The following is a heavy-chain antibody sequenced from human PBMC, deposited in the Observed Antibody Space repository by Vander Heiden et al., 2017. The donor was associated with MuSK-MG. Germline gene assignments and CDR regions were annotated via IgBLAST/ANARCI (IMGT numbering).Heavy chain of an antibody. J-gene: IGHJ4*02. CDR1: GLTVSSSP. CDR3: AIGGF. D-gene: IGHD3-10*01. CDR2: IHSGGST. Sequence: VQVVESGGGLVQPGGSLRLSCAASGLTVSSSPMTWVRQAPGRGLEWVSVIHSGGSTYYTDSVKDRFTISRDNSKKTLYLQMNSLRAEDTAVYYCAIGGFWGQGTLVTVSS. V-gene: IGHV3-66*01.